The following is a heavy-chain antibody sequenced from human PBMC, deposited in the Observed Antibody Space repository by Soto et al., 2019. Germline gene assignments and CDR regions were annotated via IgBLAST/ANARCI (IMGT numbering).Heavy chain of an antibody. D-gene: IGHD3-3*01. CDR1: GGTFSSYA. CDR2: IIPIFGTA. CDR3: ARADRYYDFWSGYYYYYYYGMDV. Sequence: SVKVSCKASGGTFSSYAISWVRQAPGQGLEWMGGIIPIFGTANYAQKFQGRVTITADKSTSTAYMELSSLRSEDTAVYYCARADRYYDFWSGYYYYYYYGMDVWGQGTTVTVSS. V-gene: IGHV1-69*06. J-gene: IGHJ6*02.